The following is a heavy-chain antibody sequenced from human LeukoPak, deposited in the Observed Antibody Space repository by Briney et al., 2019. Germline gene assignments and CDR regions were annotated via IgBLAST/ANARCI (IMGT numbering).Heavy chain of an antibody. J-gene: IGHJ4*02. CDR3: AKRGVMITFGGVEPYYFDY. Sequence: GGSLRLSCAASGFTFSSYAMSWVRQAPGKGLEWVSAISGSGGSTYYADSVKGRFTISRDNSKNTLYLQMNSLRAEDTAVYYCAKRGVMITFGGVEPYYFDYWGQGTLVTVSS. D-gene: IGHD3-16*01. CDR1: GFTFSSYA. V-gene: IGHV3-23*01. CDR2: ISGSGGST.